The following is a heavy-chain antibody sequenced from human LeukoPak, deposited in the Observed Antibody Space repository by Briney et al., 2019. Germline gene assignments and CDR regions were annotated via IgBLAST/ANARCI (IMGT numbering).Heavy chain of an antibody. V-gene: IGHV1-46*03. CDR3: ARDPRYCSSTSCSPFDY. CDR2: INPSGGST. J-gene: IGHJ4*02. CDR1: GYTFTSYY. Sequence: ASVKVSCKASGYTFTSYYMHWVRQAPGQGLEWMGIINPSGGSTSHAQKFQGRVTMTRDTSTSTVYMELSSLRSEDTAVYYCARDPRYCSSTSCSPFDYWGQGTLVTVSS. D-gene: IGHD2-2*01.